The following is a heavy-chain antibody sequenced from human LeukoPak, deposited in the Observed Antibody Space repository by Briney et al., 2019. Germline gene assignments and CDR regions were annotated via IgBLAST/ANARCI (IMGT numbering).Heavy chain of an antibody. V-gene: IGHV3-7*03. CDR1: GFTFSRYW. Sequence: GGSLRLSCAASGFTFSRYWMSWVRQAPGKGLEWVANIKQDGSEKYYADSVKGRFTISRDNAKNSLYLQMNSLRAEDTALYYCAKDHTPGYSYAFFDYWGQGALVTVSS. J-gene: IGHJ4*02. CDR3: AKDHTPGYSYAFFDY. D-gene: IGHD5-18*01. CDR2: IKQDGSEK.